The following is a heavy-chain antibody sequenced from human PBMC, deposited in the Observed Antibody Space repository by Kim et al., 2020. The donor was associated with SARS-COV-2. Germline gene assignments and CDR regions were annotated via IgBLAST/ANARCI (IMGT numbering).Heavy chain of an antibody. Sequence: SETLSLTCTVSGASISSYYWSWVRQPAGKGLEWIGRMYSSGSTNYNPSLMSRVTMSEDTSKNKFSLKLSSVTAADTAVYYCARVVASGRDYCGMDVWGQGTTVTVSS. CDR2: MYSSGST. CDR1: GASISSYY. D-gene: IGHD3-10*01. J-gene: IGHJ6*02. CDR3: ARVVASGRDYCGMDV. V-gene: IGHV4-4*07.